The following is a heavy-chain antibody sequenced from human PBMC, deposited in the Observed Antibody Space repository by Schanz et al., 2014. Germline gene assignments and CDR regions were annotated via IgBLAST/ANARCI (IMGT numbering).Heavy chain of an antibody. CDR2: ISAYNGNT. J-gene: IGHJ4*02. Sequence: QVHLVQSGAEVKKPGSSVKVSCKTSGYTFSDYGINWVRQAPGQGLERMGWISAYNGNTNYAQKLRGRVTMTTDTSTSTAYMELRSLRSDDTAVYYCARGGYSSGWYDRDIAHFDYWGQGTLVTVSS. CDR1: GYTFSDYG. D-gene: IGHD6-19*01. CDR3: ARGGYSSGWYDRDIAHFDY. V-gene: IGHV1-18*01.